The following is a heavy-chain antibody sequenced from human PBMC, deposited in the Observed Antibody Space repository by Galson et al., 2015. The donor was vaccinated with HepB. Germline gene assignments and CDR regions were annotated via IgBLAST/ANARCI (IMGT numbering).Heavy chain of an antibody. J-gene: IGHJ4*02. CDR2: IYYNGDT. Sequence: SDTLSLTCSVSHGSINNYYWSWIRQSPGNRLEWIGYIYYNGDTTYNPSLGYRVGMSVDTSINQVSLWLTSVTAADTAVYYCARHPGRGSVGYAFDLWGQGTPVTVSA. V-gene: IGHV4-59*08. CDR1: HGSINNYY. CDR3: ARHPGRGSVGYAFDL. D-gene: IGHD5-12*01.